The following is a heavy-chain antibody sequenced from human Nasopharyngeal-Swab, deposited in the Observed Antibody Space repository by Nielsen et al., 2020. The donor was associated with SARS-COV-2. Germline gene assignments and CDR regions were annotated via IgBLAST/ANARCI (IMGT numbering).Heavy chain of an antibody. Sequence: ASVKVSCKASGYTFTSYDINWVRQAPGQGLEWMGWINPNSGGTNYAQKFQGRVTMTRDTSISTAYMELSRLRSDDTAVYYCARAIAAAADFDYWGQGTLVTVSS. CDR2: INPNSGGT. V-gene: IGHV1-2*02. CDR1: GYTFTSYD. J-gene: IGHJ4*02. CDR3: ARAIAAAADFDY. D-gene: IGHD6-13*01.